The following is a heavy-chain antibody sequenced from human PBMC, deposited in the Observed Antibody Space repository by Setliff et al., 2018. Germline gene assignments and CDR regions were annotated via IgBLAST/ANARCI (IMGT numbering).Heavy chain of an antibody. CDR1: GGSISNYY. D-gene: IGHD3-22*01. V-gene: IGHV4-59*08. CDR3: ARHHAQYYSDSSGYFYEDWYFDL. CDR2: IYYSGTT. J-gene: IGHJ2*01. Sequence: PSETLSLTCTVSGGSISNYYWSWIRQPPGKGLEWIGYIYYSGTTNSIPSLKSRVTISVDTSKNQFSLKLSSATAADTAVYYCARHHAQYYSDSSGYFYEDWYFDLWGRGTLVTVSS.